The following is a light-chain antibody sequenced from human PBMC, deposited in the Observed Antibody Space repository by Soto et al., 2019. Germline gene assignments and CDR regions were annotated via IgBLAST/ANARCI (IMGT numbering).Light chain of an antibody. CDR1: PSVTNF. CDR2: GAS. Sequence: EIVLTQSPAPLSLAPGGRGTPSCRASPSVTNFLAWYQQKPGQAPRLLIYGASNRATGIPDRFSGSGSGTDFTLTISRLEPEDFAVYYCHQYGSSPSTFGQGTKVDI. V-gene: IGKV3-20*01. CDR3: HQYGSSPST. J-gene: IGKJ1*01.